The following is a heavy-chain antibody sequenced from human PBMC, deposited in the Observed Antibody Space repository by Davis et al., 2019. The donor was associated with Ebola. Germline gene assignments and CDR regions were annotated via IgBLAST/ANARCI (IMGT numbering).Heavy chain of an antibody. CDR3: ARDGSSGWYYYPMDV. Sequence: GGSLRLSCAASGFTFSSYGMHWVRQAPGKGLEWVAVIWYDGSNKYYADSVKGRFTISRDNSKNTLYLQMNSLRAEDTAVYYCARDGSSGWYYYPMDVWGQGTTVTVSS. J-gene: IGHJ6*02. CDR2: IWYDGSNK. D-gene: IGHD6-25*01. CDR1: GFTFSSYG. V-gene: IGHV3-33*01.